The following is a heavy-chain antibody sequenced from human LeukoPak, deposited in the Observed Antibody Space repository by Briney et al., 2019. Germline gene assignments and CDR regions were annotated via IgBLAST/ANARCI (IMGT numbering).Heavy chain of an antibody. CDR2: ITTSGGNT. CDR3: ARGHSILDY. CDR1: RFIFRDYD. J-gene: IGHJ4*02. D-gene: IGHD4-11*01. Sequence: PGGSLRLSCAASRFIFRDYDMAWVRQAPGKRLEWVSYITTSGGNTYYADSVKGRFTISRDNSKNTLYLQLNTLRAEATALYYCARGHSILDYWGKGTLVTVSS. V-gene: IGHV3-23*01.